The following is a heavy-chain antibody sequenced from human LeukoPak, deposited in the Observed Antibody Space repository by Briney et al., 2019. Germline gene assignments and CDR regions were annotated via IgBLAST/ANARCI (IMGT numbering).Heavy chain of an antibody. CDR3: ARGPIIDIAIVPAADEYYYMDV. D-gene: IGHD2-2*01. CDR1: GYTFTIYG. CDR2: ISAYNGNT. V-gene: IGHV1-18*01. J-gene: IGHJ6*03. Sequence: GASVTVSFTASGYTFTIYGISWVRQAPGQGGEGMGWISAYNGNTKYAQKLQGRGTITTEKAKSKAYMEVRRLRSDDTAVYYCARGPIIDIAIVPAADEYYYMDVWGKGTTVTAPS.